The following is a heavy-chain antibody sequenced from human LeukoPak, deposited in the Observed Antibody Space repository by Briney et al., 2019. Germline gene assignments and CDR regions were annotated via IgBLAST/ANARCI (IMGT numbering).Heavy chain of an antibody. CDR3: ARSGIAAAGTEDY. CDR1: GFTFSDYY. Sequence: GGSLRLSCAASGFTFSDYYMSWIRQAPGKGLEWVANIKEDGSAQYYVGSVKGRFTISRDNAKNSLYLQMNSLRAEDTAVYYCARSGIAAAGTEDYWGQGTLVTVSS. V-gene: IGHV3-7*01. CDR2: IKEDGSAQ. D-gene: IGHD6-13*01. J-gene: IGHJ4*02.